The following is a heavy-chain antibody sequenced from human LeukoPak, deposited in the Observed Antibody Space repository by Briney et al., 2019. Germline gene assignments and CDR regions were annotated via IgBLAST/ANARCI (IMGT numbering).Heavy chain of an antibody. CDR1: GFTVRNKY. CDR3: ASSDSGDYPYFDY. CDR2: IYSGETT. J-gene: IGHJ4*02. V-gene: IGHV3-53*01. Sequence: GGSLRLSCAASGFTVRNKYMIWVRQAPGKGLEWVSSIYSGETTYYADSVKGRFTISRDNSKNTLFLQMNSLRAEDTAVYFCASSDSGDYPYFDYWGQGALVTVSS. D-gene: IGHD4-17*01.